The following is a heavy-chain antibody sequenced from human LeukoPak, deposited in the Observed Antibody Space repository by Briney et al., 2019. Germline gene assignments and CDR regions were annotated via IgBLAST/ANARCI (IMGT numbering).Heavy chain of an antibody. J-gene: IGHJ4*02. D-gene: IGHD3-22*01. CDR2: INHSGST. V-gene: IGHV4-34*01. Sequence: KPSETLSLTCAVYGGSFSGYYWSWIRQPPGKGLEWIGEINHSGSTNYNPSLKSRVTISVDTSKNQFSLKLSSVTAADTAVCYCARGTYYYDSSGYYHFDYWGQGTLVTVSS. CDR3: ARGTYYYDSSGYYHFDY. CDR1: GGSFSGYY.